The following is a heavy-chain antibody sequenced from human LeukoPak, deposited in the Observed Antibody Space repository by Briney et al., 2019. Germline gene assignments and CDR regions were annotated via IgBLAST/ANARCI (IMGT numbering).Heavy chain of an antibody. V-gene: IGHV3-7*01. Sequence: GGSLRLSCAASGFSFRSHWMSWVRQAPGKGLEWVANIKHDGSEKYHVDSVKGRFTISRDNAKNSLYLQMNSLRAEDTAVYYCARALDSLYSSGWPSAGYWGQGTLVTVSS. CDR3: ARALDSLYSSGWPSAGY. J-gene: IGHJ4*02. D-gene: IGHD6-19*01. CDR2: IKHDGSEK. CDR1: GFSFRSHW.